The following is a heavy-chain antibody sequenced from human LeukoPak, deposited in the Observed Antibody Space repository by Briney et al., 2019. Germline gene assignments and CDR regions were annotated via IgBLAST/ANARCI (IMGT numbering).Heavy chain of an antibody. D-gene: IGHD6-6*01. J-gene: IGHJ6*03. V-gene: IGHV3-11*01. Sequence: PGGSLRLSCAASGFTFSDYYMSWIRQAPGKGLEWVSYISSSGSTIYYADSVKGRFTISRDNAKNSLYLRMNSLRAEDTAVYYCARDPYSSSSDRSYYYYYMDVWGKGTTVTVSS. CDR1: GFTFSDYY. CDR3: ARDPYSSSSDRSYYYYYMDV. CDR2: ISSSGSTI.